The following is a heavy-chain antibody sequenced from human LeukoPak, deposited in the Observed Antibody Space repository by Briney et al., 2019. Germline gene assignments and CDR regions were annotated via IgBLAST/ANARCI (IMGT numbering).Heavy chain of an antibody. D-gene: IGHD2-15*01. Sequence: GGSLRLSCAAPGFTFSSYSMNWVRQAPGKGLEWVSSISSSSSYIYYADSVKGRFTISRDNAKNSLYLQMNSLRAEDTAVYYCAPLGYCSGGSCDYWGQGTLVTVSS. CDR1: GFTFSSYS. CDR2: ISSSSSYI. J-gene: IGHJ4*02. CDR3: APLGYCSGGSCDY. V-gene: IGHV3-21*01.